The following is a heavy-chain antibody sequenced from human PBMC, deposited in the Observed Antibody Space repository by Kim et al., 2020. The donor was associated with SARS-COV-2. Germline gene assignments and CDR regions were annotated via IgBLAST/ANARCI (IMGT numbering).Heavy chain of an antibody. J-gene: IGHJ4*02. V-gene: IGHV3-7*01. Sequence: YYVHSVKGRFTISRDNAKNSLYLQMNSLRAEDTAVYYCARDFTTSSFFDYGGQGTLVTVSS. D-gene: IGHD2-2*01. CDR3: ARDFTTSSFFDY.